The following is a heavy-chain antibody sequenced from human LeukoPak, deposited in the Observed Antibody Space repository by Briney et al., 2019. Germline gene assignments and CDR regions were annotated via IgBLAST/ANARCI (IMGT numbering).Heavy chain of an antibody. Sequence: SETLSLTCAVYGGSFSGYYWSWIRQPPGKGLEWIGEINHSGSTNYNPSLNSRVTISVDTSKNQVSLKLSSVTAADTAVYYCARGSLFPGYWGQGTLVTVSS. J-gene: IGHJ4*02. CDR2: INHSGST. CDR3: ARGSLFPGY. CDR1: GGSFSGYY. V-gene: IGHV4-34*01. D-gene: IGHD3-10*01.